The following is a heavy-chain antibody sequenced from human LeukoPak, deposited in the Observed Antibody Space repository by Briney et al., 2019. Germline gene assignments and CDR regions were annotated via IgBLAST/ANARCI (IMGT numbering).Heavy chain of an antibody. D-gene: IGHD2-15*01. Sequence: GGSLRLSCAASGFTFSSYAMHWVRQAQGKGLEWVAVISYDGYNKYYADSVRGRFTISRDNSKNTLYVQMDSLKAEDTALYYCAKDGYCDSGSCYGWFDPWGQGTLVTVSS. V-gene: IGHV3-30*04. CDR3: AKDGYCDSGSCYGWFDP. CDR1: GFTFSSYA. J-gene: IGHJ5*02. CDR2: ISYDGYNK.